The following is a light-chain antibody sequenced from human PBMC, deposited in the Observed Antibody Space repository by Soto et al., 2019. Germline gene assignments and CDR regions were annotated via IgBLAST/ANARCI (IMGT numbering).Light chain of an antibody. CDR1: ESISDY. V-gene: IGKV1-39*01. CDR2: SAS. Sequence: IQLTQSPSSLSASVGDRVTIACRASESISDYLNWYQHKPGEAPKVLVYSASTLRGGVPSRFSGTGSGTEFTLNISSLQPEDVATYYCQQTFSNLLSFGGGTKVEIK. J-gene: IGKJ4*01. CDR3: QQTFSNLLS.